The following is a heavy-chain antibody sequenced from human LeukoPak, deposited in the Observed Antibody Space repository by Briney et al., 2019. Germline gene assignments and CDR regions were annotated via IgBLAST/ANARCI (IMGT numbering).Heavy chain of an antibody. D-gene: IGHD6-13*01. J-gene: IGHJ6*02. CDR1: GGSISSYY. CDR2: IYYSGST. CDR3: ARASSSWYGMDV. Sequence: SETLSLTCTVSGGSISSYYWSWIRQPPGKGLEGIGYIYYSGSTNYNPSLKSRVTISVDTSKNQFSLKLSSVTAADTAVYYCARASSSWYGMDVWGQGTTVTVSS. V-gene: IGHV4-59*01.